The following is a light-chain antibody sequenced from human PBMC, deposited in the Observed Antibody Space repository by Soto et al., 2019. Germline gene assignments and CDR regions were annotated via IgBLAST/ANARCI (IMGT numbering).Light chain of an antibody. V-gene: IGKV1-5*03. J-gene: IGKJ1*01. CDR3: QQYNNYFWA. CDR1: QNINTW. Sequence: DIQMTQSHSTVSASVGDRVPITFRASQNINTWLAWYQQKPGKDTKLLILKASSLESGVPSRFSGSGSGTEFTLTISSLQPDDLATYYCQQYNNYFWAFGQGTKVDIK. CDR2: KAS.